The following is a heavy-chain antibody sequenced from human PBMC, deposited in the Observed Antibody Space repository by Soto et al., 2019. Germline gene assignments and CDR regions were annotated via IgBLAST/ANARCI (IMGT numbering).Heavy chain of an antibody. CDR3: ARSGSSGNLREFDP. V-gene: IGHV1-18*01. J-gene: IGHJ5*02. Sequence: ASVKVSCKASAYTFTNYGISWVRQAPGQGLEWMGWISAYNGNINYAQKFRGRVTMTTDTSTSSAYLEVRSLRSDDTAVYYCARSGSSGNLREFDPWGQGTLVTVSS. D-gene: IGHD6-13*01. CDR1: AYTFTNYG. CDR2: ISAYNGNI.